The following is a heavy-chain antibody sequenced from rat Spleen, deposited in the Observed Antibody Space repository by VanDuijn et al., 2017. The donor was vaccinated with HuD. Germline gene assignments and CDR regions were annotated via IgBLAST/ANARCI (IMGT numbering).Heavy chain of an antibody. V-gene: IGHV2-34*01. Sequence: QVQLKESGPGLVQPSETLSLTCSVSGFSLTYYSVSWVRQPSGKGPEWMGRMWYDGNTAYNSLLKSRLSISRDTSKSQVFLKMNSLLTEDTATYYCARARTYYGYNSYYFDYWGQGVMVTVSS. CDR2: MWYDGNT. D-gene: IGHD1-9*01. CDR3: ARARTYYGYNSYYFDY. J-gene: IGHJ2*01. CDR1: GFSLTYYS.